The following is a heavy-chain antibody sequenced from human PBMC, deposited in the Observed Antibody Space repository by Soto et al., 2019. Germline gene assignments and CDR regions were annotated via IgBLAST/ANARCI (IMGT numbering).Heavy chain of an antibody. Sequence: GESLKISCKGSGDSFTSYRIGRVRQMPGKGLEWMGIIHPGDSDTRYSPSFQGQVTISADKSISTAYLQWSSLKATDTAMYYCARHAYDFWIGQPNAHYYYVMDVWGQGTTVTVSS. D-gene: IGHD3-3*01. CDR3: ARHAYDFWIGQPNAHYYYVMDV. CDR1: GDSFTSYR. CDR2: IHPGDSDT. J-gene: IGHJ6*02. V-gene: IGHV5-51*01.